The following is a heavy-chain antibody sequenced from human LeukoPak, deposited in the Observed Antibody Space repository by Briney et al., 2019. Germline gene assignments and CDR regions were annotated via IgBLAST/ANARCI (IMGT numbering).Heavy chain of an antibody. Sequence: SETLSLTCTVSGGSISSYYWSWIRQPPGKGLEWIGYIYYSGSTNYNPSLKSRVTISVDTSKNQFSLKLSSVTAADTAVYYCARDYGSGTYWAHYYYGMDVWGQGTTVTVSS. D-gene: IGHD3-10*01. CDR3: ARDYGSGTYWAHYYYGMDV. CDR1: GGSISSYY. J-gene: IGHJ6*02. CDR2: IYYSGST. V-gene: IGHV4-59*01.